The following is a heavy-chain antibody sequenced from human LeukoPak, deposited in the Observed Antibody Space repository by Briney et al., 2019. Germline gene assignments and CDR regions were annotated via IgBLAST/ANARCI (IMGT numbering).Heavy chain of an antibody. CDR1: GFTFSSYE. Sequence: GGSLRLSCAVSGFTFSSYEMNWVRQAPGKGLEWVSYISSSGSTIYYADSVKGRFTISRDNSKNTLYLQMNSLRAEDTAVYYCARDRRRYTSRIYYFDYWGQGTLVTVSS. V-gene: IGHV3-48*03. D-gene: IGHD2-2*01. J-gene: IGHJ4*02. CDR2: ISSSGSTI. CDR3: ARDRRRYTSRIYYFDY.